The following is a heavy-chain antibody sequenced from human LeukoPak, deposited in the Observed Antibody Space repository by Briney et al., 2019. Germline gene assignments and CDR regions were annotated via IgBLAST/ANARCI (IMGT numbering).Heavy chain of an antibody. Sequence: ASVTVSCKASGYTFTGYYLHWVRQAPGQGLEWMGWINPNSAGTNYAQKFQGRVTMTGDTSISTAYMELSRLSSDDTAIYYCARRPDTAMVAIFDYWGQGTLVTVSS. J-gene: IGHJ4*02. D-gene: IGHD5-18*01. CDR3: ARRPDTAMVAIFDY. CDR2: INPNSAGT. CDR1: GYTFTGYY. V-gene: IGHV1-2*02.